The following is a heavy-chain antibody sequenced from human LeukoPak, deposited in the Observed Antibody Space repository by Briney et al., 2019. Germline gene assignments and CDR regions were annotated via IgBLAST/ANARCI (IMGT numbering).Heavy chain of an antibody. CDR2: IYTSGST. CDR3: ARLSSSTWNYVNY. Sequence: SETLSLTCTVSGVSISSYYWSWIRQPPGKGLEWIGYIYTSGSTNYNPSLKSRVTISVDTSKNQFSLKLSSVTAADTAVYYCARLSSSTWNYVNYWGQGTLVTVSS. V-gene: IGHV4-4*09. J-gene: IGHJ4*02. D-gene: IGHD1-7*01. CDR1: GVSISSYY.